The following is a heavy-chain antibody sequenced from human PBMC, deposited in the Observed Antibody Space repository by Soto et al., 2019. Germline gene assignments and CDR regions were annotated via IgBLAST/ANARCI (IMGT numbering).Heavy chain of an antibody. CDR2: INPNSGGT. CDR3: ARGGTGFLGWLLYGMDV. CDR1: GYTFTGYY. J-gene: IGHJ6*02. D-gene: IGHD3-3*01. V-gene: IGHV1-2*04. Sequence: ASVKVSCKASGYTFTGYYMHWVRQAPGQGLEWMGWINPNSGGTNYAQKFQGWVTMTRDTSISTAYMELSRLRSDDTAVYYCARGGTGFLGWLLYGMDVSGQAPTVTVSS.